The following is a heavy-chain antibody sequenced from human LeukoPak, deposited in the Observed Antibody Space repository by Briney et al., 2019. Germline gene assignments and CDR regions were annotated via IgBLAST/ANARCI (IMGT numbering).Heavy chain of an antibody. CDR3: AKKSSGRYDYHFDS. CDR2: ISSSGSAI. Sequence: PGGSLRLSCAASGFTFSTYEMNWVRQAPGKGLEWVSYISSSGSAIHYTDSMKGRFTISRDNAKNSLYLQMNSLRAEDTAVYYCAKKSSGRYDYHFDSWGQGTLVTVSS. D-gene: IGHD6-19*01. V-gene: IGHV3-48*03. CDR1: GFTFSTYE. J-gene: IGHJ4*02.